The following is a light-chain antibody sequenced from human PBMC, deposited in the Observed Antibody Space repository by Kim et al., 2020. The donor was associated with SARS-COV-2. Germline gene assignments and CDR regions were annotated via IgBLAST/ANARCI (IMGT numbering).Light chain of an antibody. CDR1: TLGHKY. J-gene: IGLJ3*02. CDR2: QDS. V-gene: IGLV3-1*01. CDR3: QAWDSSVV. Sequence: SVSPGQTATITCSGDTLGHKYASWYQQKPGQSPLLVIYQDSRRPSGIPERFSGSNSGNTATQTISGTQAMDEAAYYCQAWDSSVVFGGGTQLTVL.